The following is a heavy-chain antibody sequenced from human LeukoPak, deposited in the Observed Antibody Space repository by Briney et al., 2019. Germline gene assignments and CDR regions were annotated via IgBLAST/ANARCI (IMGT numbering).Heavy chain of an antibody. CDR2: ISWNSGSI. CDR1: GFTFDDYA. J-gene: IGHJ4*02. V-gene: IGHV3-9*01. CDR3: AKSLVGSGYFGHYFDY. Sequence: PGRSLRLSCAASGFTFDDYAMHWVRQAPGKGLEWVSGISWNSGSIGYADSVKGRFTISRDNAKNSLYLQMNSLRAEDTALYYCAKSLVGSGYFGHYFDYWGQGTLVTVSS. D-gene: IGHD3-22*01.